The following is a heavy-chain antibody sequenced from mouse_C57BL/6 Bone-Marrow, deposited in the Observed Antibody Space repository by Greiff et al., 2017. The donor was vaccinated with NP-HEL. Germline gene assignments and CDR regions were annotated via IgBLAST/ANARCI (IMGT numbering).Heavy chain of an antibody. CDR3: VRDYYGSSGAY. Sequence: VQLQQSGAELVRPGTSVKLSCKASGYTFTSYWMHWVKQRPGQGLEWIGVIDPSDSYTNYNQKFKGKATLTVDTSSSTAYMQLSSLTSEDSAVYYCVRDYYGSSGAYWGQGTLVTVSA. V-gene: IGHV1-59*01. CDR1: GYTFTSYW. J-gene: IGHJ3*01. D-gene: IGHD1-1*01. CDR2: IDPSDSYT.